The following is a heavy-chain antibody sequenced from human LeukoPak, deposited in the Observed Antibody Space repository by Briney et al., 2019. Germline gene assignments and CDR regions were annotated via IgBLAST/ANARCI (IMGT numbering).Heavy chain of an antibody. Sequence: SGGSLRLSCAASGFTVSSTAISWVRQAPGKGLEWVSAISGSGGSTYYADSVKGRFTISRDNSKNTLYLQMNSLRAEDTAVYYCAKSDYYDSSGHPSSFEHWGQGTLVTVSS. CDR1: GFTVSSTA. D-gene: IGHD3-22*01. CDR3: AKSDYYDSSGHPSSFEH. V-gene: IGHV3-23*01. CDR2: ISGSGGST. J-gene: IGHJ4*02.